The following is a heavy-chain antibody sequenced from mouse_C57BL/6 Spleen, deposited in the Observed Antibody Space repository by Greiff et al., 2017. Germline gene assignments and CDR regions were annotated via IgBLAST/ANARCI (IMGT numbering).Heavy chain of an antibody. Sequence: QVQLQQSGAELVKPGASVKISCKASGYAFSSYWMNWVKQRPGKGLEWIGQIYPGDGDTNYNGKFKGKATLTADKSSSTAYMQLSSLTSEDSAVYFCARSYDGYLYYFDYWRQGTTLTVSS. V-gene: IGHV1-80*01. CDR1: GYAFSSYW. J-gene: IGHJ2*01. CDR2: IYPGDGDT. CDR3: ARSYDGYLYYFDY. D-gene: IGHD2-3*01.